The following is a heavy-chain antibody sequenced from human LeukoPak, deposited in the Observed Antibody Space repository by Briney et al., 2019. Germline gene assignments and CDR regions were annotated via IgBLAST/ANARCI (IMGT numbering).Heavy chain of an antibody. V-gene: IGHV4-61*02. CDR2: IYTSGST. CDR1: GGSISSGSYY. Sequence: SETLSLTCTVSGGSISSGSYYWSWIRLPAGKGLEWIGRIYTSGSTNYNPSLKSRVTISVDTSKNQFSLKLSSVTAADTAVYYCARCSGNYYYGMDVWGQGTTVTVSS. J-gene: IGHJ6*02. CDR3: ARCSGNYYYGMDV. D-gene: IGHD6-25*01.